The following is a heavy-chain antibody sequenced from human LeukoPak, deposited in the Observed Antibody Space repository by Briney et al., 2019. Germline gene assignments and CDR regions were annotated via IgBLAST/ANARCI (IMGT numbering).Heavy chain of an antibody. CDR2: IRFDGSYK. CDR3: AKDEPYYDSRGYRYFDY. V-gene: IGHV3-30*02. D-gene: IGHD3-22*01. Sequence: GGSLRLSCAASGFTFSNYAMSWVRQAPGKGLEWVTFIRFDGSYKYYADFVKGRFTISRDNSKNTLYLQMNSLRAEDTAVYYCAKDEPYYDSRGYRYFDYWGQGALVTVSS. J-gene: IGHJ4*02. CDR1: GFTFSNYA.